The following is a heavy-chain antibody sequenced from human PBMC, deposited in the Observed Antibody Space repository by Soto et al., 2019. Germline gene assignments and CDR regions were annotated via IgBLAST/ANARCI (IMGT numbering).Heavy chain of an antibody. CDR3: ATNGYSGWYTGDAFDI. CDR1: GFTFSSYS. Sequence: GGSLRLSCAASGFTFSSYSMNWVRQAPGKGLEWVSYISSSSSTIYYADSVKGRFTISRDNAKNSLYLQMNSLRDEDTAVYYCATNGYSGWYTGDAFDIWGQGTMVT. J-gene: IGHJ3*02. V-gene: IGHV3-48*02. CDR2: ISSSSSTI. D-gene: IGHD6-19*01.